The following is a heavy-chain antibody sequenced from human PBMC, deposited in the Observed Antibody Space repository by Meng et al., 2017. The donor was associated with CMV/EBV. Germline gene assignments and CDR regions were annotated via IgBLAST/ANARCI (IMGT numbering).Heavy chain of an antibody. J-gene: IGHJ5*02. V-gene: IGHV3-30*03. CDR2: ISYDGSNK. CDR3: ARSGYCSSTSCYEGWFDP. D-gene: IGHD2-2*01. CDR1: GFTFSNAW. Sequence: GESLKISCAASGFTFSNAWMSWVRQAPGKGLEWVAVISYDGSNKYYADSVKGRFTISRDNSKNTLYLQMNSLRAEDTAVYYCARSGYCSSTSCYEGWFDPWGQGTLVTVSS.